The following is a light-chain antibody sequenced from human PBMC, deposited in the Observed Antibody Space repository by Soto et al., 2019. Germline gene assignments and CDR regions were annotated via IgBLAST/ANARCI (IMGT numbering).Light chain of an antibody. J-gene: IGLJ1*01. CDR3: CSYAGNYILRV. V-gene: IGLV2-11*01. CDR2: DVN. Sequence: QSVLTQPRSVSESPGQSVTTSCTGTTSDVGGYNYVSWYQQHPGKAPKLMIYDVNKRPAGVPDRFSGSRSGNTASLTISGLQAEDEADYYCCSYAGNYILRVFGTGTKVTVL. CDR1: TSDVGGYNY.